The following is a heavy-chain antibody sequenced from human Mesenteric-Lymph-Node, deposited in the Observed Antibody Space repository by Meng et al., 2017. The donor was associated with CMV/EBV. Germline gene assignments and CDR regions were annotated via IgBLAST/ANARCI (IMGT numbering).Heavy chain of an antibody. V-gene: IGHV4-61*01. CDR2: VYYSGNT. J-gene: IGHJ5*02. CDR1: GGSVRSGSDY. CDR3: ARDFGIASSRVFDP. D-gene: IGHD3-3*02. Sequence: ESLKISCTVSGGSVRSGSDYWSWIRQSPGKGLEWIGYVYYSGNTNYNPSLKSRVAMSIDTSKNQFSLRMSPVTAADTAVYYCARDFGIASSRVFDPWGQGILVTVSS.